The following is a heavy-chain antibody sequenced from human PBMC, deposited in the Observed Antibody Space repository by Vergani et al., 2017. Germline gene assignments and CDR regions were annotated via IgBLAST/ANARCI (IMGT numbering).Heavy chain of an antibody. D-gene: IGHD3-10*01. V-gene: IGHV3-9*01. CDR2: ISWNSGSI. J-gene: IGHJ6*04. CDR1: GFTFDDYA. CDR3: AKDITMVRGVGFGDV. Sequence: EVQLVESGGGLVQPGRSLRLSCAASGFTFDDYAMHWVRQAPGKGLEWVSGISWNSGSIGYADSVKGRFTISRDNAKNSLYLQMNSLRAEDTALYYCAKDITMVRGVGFGDVWGKGTTVTVSS.